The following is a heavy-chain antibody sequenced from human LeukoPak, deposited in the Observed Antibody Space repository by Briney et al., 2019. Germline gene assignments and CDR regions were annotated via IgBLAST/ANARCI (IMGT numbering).Heavy chain of an antibody. D-gene: IGHD1-26*01. CDR2: IYSGGST. Sequence: GGSLRLSCAASGFTVSSNYMSWVRQAPAKGLEWVSVIYSGGSTYYADSVKGRFTISRDNCKNTLYLQMNSLRAEDTAVYYCARGSSWWELPCFDYWGQGTLVTVSS. CDR3: ARGSSWWELPCFDY. J-gene: IGHJ4*02. V-gene: IGHV3-66*02. CDR1: GFTVSSNY.